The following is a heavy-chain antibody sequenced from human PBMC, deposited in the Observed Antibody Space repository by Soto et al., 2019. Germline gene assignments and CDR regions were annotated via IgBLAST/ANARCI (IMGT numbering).Heavy chain of an antibody. CDR1: GGTFSSYA. D-gene: IGHD4-17*01. V-gene: IGHV1-69*13. J-gene: IGHJ4*02. CDR3: ARDRGHHDYGDYDYVLGFDY. Sequence: SVKVSCKASGGTFSSYAISWVRQAPGQGLEWMGGIIPIFGTANYAQKFQGRVTITADESTSTAYMELSSLRSEDTAVYYCARDRGHHDYGDYDYVLGFDYWGQGTLVTVSS. CDR2: IIPIFGTA.